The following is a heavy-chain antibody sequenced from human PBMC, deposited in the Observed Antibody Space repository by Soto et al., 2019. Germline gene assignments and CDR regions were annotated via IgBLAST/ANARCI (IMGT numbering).Heavy chain of an antibody. D-gene: IGHD3-10*01. CDR3: ARNMDYYYGPGSGNGHGF. V-gene: IGHV1-2*02. Sequence: QVPLVQSGAEVKEPGDSVRVSCEASGYTFTAYYIHWVRQAPGQGLAWMGWINPKFGDTTYAQDFQGRVSMTRDMSISTVYMELSRLTSDDTAIYYCARNMDYYYGPGSGNGHGFWGQGTTVTVCS. CDR1: GYTFTAYY. J-gene: IGHJ6*02. CDR2: INPKFGDT.